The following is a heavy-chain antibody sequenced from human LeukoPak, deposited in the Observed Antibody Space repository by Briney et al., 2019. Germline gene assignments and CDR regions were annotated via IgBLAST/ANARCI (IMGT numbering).Heavy chain of an antibody. CDR3: ARTGYCSGGSCYSAPFDY. V-gene: IGHV3-21*01. D-gene: IGHD2-15*01. Sequence: GGSPRLSCAASGFTFRSYSMNWVRQARGKGLEGGSAISSSSSYIYCADSVKGRFTISRDNAKNSLYLQMTSLRAEDTAVYYCARTGYCSGGSCYSAPFDYWGQGTLVTVSS. CDR2: ISSSSSYI. J-gene: IGHJ4*02. CDR1: GFTFRSYS.